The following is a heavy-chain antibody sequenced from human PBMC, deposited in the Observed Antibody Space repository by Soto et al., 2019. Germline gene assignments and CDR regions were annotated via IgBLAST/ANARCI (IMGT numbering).Heavy chain of an antibody. J-gene: IGHJ6*02. CDR2: ISSSSTI. D-gene: IGHD6-13*01. V-gene: IGHV3-48*02. Sequence: GGSLRLSCAASGFTFSSYSMNWVRQAPGKGLEWVSYISSSSTIYYADSVKGRFTISRDNAKNSLYLQMNSLRDEDTAVYYCARAAGIAAAGTPHYSYYYGMDVWGQGTTVTVS. CDR1: GFTFSSYS. CDR3: ARAAGIAAAGTPHYSYYYGMDV.